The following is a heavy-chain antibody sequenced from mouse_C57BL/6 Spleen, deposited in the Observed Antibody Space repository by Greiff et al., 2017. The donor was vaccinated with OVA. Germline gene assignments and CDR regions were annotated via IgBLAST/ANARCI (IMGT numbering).Heavy chain of an antibody. CDR3: AREDLHDDWYFDV. D-gene: IGHD2-12*01. Sequence: LVKPGPSVKISCKASGFTFTDYYMHWVKQSHGKSLEWIGLVYPYNGGTSYNQKFKGKATLTVDTSSSTAYMELNSLTSEDSAVYYCAREDLHDDWYFDVWGTGTTVTVSS. CDR1: GFTFTDYY. V-gene: IGHV1-36*01. CDR2: VYPYNGGT. J-gene: IGHJ1*03.